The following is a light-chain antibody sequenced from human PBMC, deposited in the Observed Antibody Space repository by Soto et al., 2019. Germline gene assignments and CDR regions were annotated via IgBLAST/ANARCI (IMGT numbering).Light chain of an antibody. Sequence: EIVLTQSPGTLSLSPGERATLSCRASQSVTSSYLAWYQQKPGQAPRVLIHGASIRATGIPDRFSGSGSGTDFTLTISRLEPEDFAVYYCQQYGNSRYTFGQGTKLEIK. CDR3: QQYGNSRYT. CDR2: GAS. CDR1: QSVTSSY. V-gene: IGKV3-20*01. J-gene: IGKJ2*01.